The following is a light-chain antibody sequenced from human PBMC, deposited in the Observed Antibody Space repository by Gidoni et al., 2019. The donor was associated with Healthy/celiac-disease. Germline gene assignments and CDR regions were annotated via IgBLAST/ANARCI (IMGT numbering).Light chain of an antibody. V-gene: IGKV1-5*03. J-gene: IGKJ1*01. CDR1: PSISSW. CDR2: KAS. CDR3: QPRT. Sequence: DIQMTQSPSTLSASVGDRVTITCRASPSISSWLAWYQQKPGKAPKLLIYKASSLESGVPSRFSGSGSGTEFTLTISSLQPDDFATYYCQPRTFGQGTKVEIK.